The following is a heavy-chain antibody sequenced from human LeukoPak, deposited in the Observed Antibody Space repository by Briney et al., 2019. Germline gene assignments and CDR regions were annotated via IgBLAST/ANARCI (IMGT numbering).Heavy chain of an antibody. CDR3: ARDVVGYSYGRYYFDY. V-gene: IGHV3-48*01. Sequence: GGSLRLSCAASGLTFSSYSMNWVRQAPGKGLEWVSYISSSSSTIYYADSVKGRFTISRDNAKNSIYMQMNSRRAEDTSVYYCARDVVGYSYGRYYFDYWGQGPLVTVSS. CDR1: GLTFSSYS. J-gene: IGHJ4*02. D-gene: IGHD5-18*01. CDR2: ISSSSSTI.